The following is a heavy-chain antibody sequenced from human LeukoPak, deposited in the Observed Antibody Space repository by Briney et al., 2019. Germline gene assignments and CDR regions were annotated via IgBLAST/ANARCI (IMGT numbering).Heavy chain of an antibody. CDR2: IYSGGST. V-gene: IGHV3-66*01. CDR3: AREDGSGSYYYYGMDV. J-gene: IGHJ6*02. Sequence: GGSLRLSCAASGFTVSSNYMSWVRQAPGKGLEWVSVIYSGGSTYYADSVKGRFTISRDNSKNTLYLQMNSLRAEDTAVYYCAREDGSGSYYYYGMDVWGQGTTVTVSS. D-gene: IGHD3-10*01. CDR1: GFTVSSNY.